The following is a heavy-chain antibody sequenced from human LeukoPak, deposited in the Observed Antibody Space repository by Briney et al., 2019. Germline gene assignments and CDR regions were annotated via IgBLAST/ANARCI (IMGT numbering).Heavy chain of an antibody. D-gene: IGHD5-12*01. V-gene: IGHV3-74*01. CDR1: GFMFSNYW. CDR2: LNADGNSI. CDR3: AGAYSAYDPFDY. J-gene: IGHJ4*02. Sequence: GGSLRLSCAASGFMFSNYWMHWVRQAPGKGLVWVSRLNADGNSITYADSVRGRFTISRDNAKNTVHLQMNSLRVEDTAIYFCAGAYSAYDPFDYWGQGILVTVSS.